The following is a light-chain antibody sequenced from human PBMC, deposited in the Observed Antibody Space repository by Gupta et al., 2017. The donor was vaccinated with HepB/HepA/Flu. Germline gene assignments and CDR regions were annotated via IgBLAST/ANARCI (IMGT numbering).Light chain of an antibody. CDR3: QSYDKSLIAYV. CDR2: DNY. J-gene: IGLJ1*01. CDR1: SFNIGANHA. V-gene: IGLV1-40*01. Sequence: QSVLTQPPSLSRAPGQSVPIPCTGDSFNIGANHAVHWYQQVPGKAPKLLIYDNYNRPSGVPDRFSGSRSGTSASLAITGLQAEDEADYYCQSYDKSLIAYVFGTGTTGTVL.